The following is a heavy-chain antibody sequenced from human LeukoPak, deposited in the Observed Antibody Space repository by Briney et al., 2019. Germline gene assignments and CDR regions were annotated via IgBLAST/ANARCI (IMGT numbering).Heavy chain of an antibody. V-gene: IGHV1-2*04. Sequence: ASVKVSCKASGYTFTGYYMHWVRQAPGQGLEWMGWINPNSGGTNYAQKFQGWVTMTRDTSISTAYMELSRLRSDDTAVYYCARATLGYYYYYMDVWGKGTTVTVSS. J-gene: IGHJ6*03. CDR3: ARATLGYYYYYMDV. CDR2: INPNSGGT. D-gene: IGHD3-16*01. CDR1: GYTFTGYY.